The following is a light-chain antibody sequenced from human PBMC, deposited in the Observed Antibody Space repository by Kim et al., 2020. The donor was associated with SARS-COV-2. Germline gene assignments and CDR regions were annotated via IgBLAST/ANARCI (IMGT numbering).Light chain of an antibody. CDR1: QSLTNN. CDR2: GAS. J-gene: IGKJ1*01. V-gene: IGKV3D-15*01. Sequence: SVSPGQRVTLSCRASQSLTNNLAWYRQRPGQPPRLLIYGASTRATGIPARFSGSGSGTDFTLTIAGLQSEDFAVYYCQQYDNLPRTFGQGTKLEI. CDR3: QQYDNLPRT.